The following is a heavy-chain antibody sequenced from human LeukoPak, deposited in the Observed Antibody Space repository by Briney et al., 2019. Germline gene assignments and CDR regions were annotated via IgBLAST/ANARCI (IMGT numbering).Heavy chain of an antibody. Sequence: SETLSLTCAVDGGTFSGYYWSWIRQPPGKGLEWIGEINHSGSTNSNPSLKSRVTVSVDTSKNLFSLKLSSVTAADTAVYYCARRLVITTVTNDGIDYWGQGTLVIVSS. CDR3: ARRLVITTVTNDGIDY. V-gene: IGHV4-34*01. D-gene: IGHD4-17*01. J-gene: IGHJ4*02. CDR2: INHSGST. CDR1: GGTFSGYY.